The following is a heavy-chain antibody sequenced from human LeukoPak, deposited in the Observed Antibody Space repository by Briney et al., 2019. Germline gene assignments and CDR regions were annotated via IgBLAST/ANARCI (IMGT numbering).Heavy chain of an antibody. V-gene: IGHV1-46*01. CDR1: GYTFTSYY. Sequence: ASVKVSCKASGYTFTSYYMHWVRQAPGQGLEWMGIINPSGGSTSYAQKFQGRVTMTRDTSTSTVYMELSSLRSEDTAVYYCASSHYYDSSGYYYRHLDYWGQGTLVTVSS. CDR2: INPSGGST. J-gene: IGHJ4*02. CDR3: ASSHYYDSSGYYYRHLDY. D-gene: IGHD3-22*01.